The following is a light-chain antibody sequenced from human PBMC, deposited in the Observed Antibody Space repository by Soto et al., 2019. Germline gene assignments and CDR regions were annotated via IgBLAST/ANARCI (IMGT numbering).Light chain of an antibody. CDR3: QQLNIFPPLFT. CDR1: QSFSSNY. J-gene: IGKJ3*01. Sequence: EIVLAQSPGTLSLSPGERATLSCRASQSFSSNYLAWYQQKPGQAPRLLIYGASSRATGIPDKFSGSGSGTDFTLTISRLEPEDFATYFCQQLNIFPPLFTFGPGTKVDIK. V-gene: IGKV3-20*01. CDR2: GAS.